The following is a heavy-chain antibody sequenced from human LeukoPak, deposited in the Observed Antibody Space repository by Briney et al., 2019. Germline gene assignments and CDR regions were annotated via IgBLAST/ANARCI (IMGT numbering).Heavy chain of an antibody. V-gene: IGHV1-2*06. CDR3: ARGSLRSLDTAMAPVGY. J-gene: IGHJ4*02. Sequence: ASVTVSFKASGYTFTGYYMHWVRQAPEQGLEWMVRINPNSCGTNYAQKFQGRVTMTRDTSISTAYMELSSLRSDDTAVYYCARGSLRSLDTAMAPVGYWGQGTLVTVSS. CDR2: INPNSCGT. D-gene: IGHD5-18*01. CDR1: GYTFTGYY.